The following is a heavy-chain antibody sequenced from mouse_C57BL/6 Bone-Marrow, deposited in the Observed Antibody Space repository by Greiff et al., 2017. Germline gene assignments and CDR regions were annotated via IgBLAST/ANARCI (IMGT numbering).Heavy chain of an antibody. CDR2: IYPGDGDT. CDR3: ARAPIYYCGSRYFDV. D-gene: IGHD1-1*01. V-gene: IGHV1-82*01. CDR1: GYAFSSSW. Sequence: QVQLQQSGPELVKPGASVKISCKASGYAFSSSWMNWVKQRPGKGLEWIGRIYPGDGDTNYNGKFQGKATLTADKSSSTAYMQLSSLTSEDSAVYFCARAPIYYCGSRYFDVWGTGTTVTVSS. J-gene: IGHJ1*03.